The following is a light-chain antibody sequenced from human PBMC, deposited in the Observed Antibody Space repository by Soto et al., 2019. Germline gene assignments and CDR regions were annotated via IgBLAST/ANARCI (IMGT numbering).Light chain of an antibody. Sequence: DIQMTQSPSSLSASVGDRVTITCRASQSISSYLNWYQQKPGKAPKLLIYAASSLQSGVPSRFSGSGSGTDFTLTISSLQPEDFATYYCQQRYSTPPPFGQGTKLEIK. J-gene: IGKJ2*01. CDR1: QSISSY. V-gene: IGKV1-39*01. CDR2: AAS. CDR3: QQRYSTPPP.